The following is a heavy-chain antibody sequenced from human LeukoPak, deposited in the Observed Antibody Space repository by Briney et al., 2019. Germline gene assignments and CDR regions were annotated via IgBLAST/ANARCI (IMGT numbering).Heavy chain of an antibody. CDR3: AHGLLVAGFNY. D-gene: IGHD6-19*01. CDR2: IYWDDDK. J-gene: IGHJ4*02. V-gene: IGHV2-5*02. Sequence: SGPTLVNPTQTLTLTCTFSGFSLTTRGETVGWIRQPPGKALERLSLIYWDDDKRYSPSLKSRLTITKDTSKNQVVLTMTNMDPVDTATYFCAHGLLVAGFNYWGQGALVTVSS. CDR1: GFSLTTRGET.